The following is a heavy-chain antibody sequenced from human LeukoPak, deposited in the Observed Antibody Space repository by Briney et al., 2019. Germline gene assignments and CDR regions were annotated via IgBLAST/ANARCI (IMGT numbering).Heavy chain of an antibody. V-gene: IGHV4-61*01. D-gene: IGHD6-19*01. J-gene: IGHJ4*02. CDR1: GGSVSSGSYY. CDR2: IYYSGST. Sequence: PSETLSLTCTVSGGSVSSGSYYWSWIRQPPGKGLEWIGYIYYSGSTNYNPSLKSRVTISVDTSKNQFSLKLSSVTAVDTAVYYCARRSAVAAYFDYWGQGTLVTVSS. CDR3: ARRSAVAAYFDY.